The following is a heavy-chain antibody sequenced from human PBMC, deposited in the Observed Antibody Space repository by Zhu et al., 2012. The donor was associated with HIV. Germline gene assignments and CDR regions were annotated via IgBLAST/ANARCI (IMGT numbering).Heavy chain of an antibody. CDR1: SFSISGGYF. CDR2: IYHSGST. Sequence: QVQLQESGPGLVKPSETLSLTCVVSSFSISGGYFWGWIRQPPGKGLEWIGSIYHSGSTQYNPSLKTRVTLSVDTSKNQFSLNLSSVTAADTAVYYCARHESGGNIHYFDNWGQGTLVTVSX. D-gene: IGHD4-23*01. V-gene: IGHV4-38-2*01. CDR3: ARHESGGNIHYFDN. J-gene: IGHJ4*02.